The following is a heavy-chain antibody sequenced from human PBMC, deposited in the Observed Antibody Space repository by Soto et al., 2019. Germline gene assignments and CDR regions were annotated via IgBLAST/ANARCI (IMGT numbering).Heavy chain of an antibody. CDR3: AKDLPKAFGAAPDFDY. Sequence: PGGSLRLCCAASGFTFSSYGMHWVRQAPGKGLEWVAVISYDGSNKYYADSVKGRFTISRDNSKNTLYLQMNSLRAEDTAVYYCAKDLPKAFGAAPDFDYWGQGTLVTVSS. D-gene: IGHD3-3*01. CDR2: ISYDGSNK. J-gene: IGHJ4*02. V-gene: IGHV3-30*18. CDR1: GFTFSSYG.